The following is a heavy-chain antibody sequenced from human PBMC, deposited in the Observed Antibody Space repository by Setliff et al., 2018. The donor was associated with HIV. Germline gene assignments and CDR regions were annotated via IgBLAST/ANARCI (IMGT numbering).Heavy chain of an antibody. CDR2: INPSGGST. CDR3: ARDLLSGWYHYYHYMDV. J-gene: IGHJ6*03. V-gene: IGHV1-46*03. Sequence: ASVKVSCKASGYTFTSYYMHWVRQAPGQGLEWMGIINPSGGSTSYAQKFQGRVTMTRDTSTSTVYMELSSLRSEDTAVYYCARDLLSGWYHYYHYMDVWGKGTTVTVSS. CDR1: GYTFTSYY. D-gene: IGHD6-19*01.